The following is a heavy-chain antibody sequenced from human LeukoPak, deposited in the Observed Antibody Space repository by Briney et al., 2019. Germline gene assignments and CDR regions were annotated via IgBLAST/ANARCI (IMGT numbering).Heavy chain of an antibody. J-gene: IGHJ4*02. CDR3: ATYTQYFGAPGTDY. V-gene: IGHV3-7*01. Sequence: GGSLRLSCAVSGFTFSKYWMRWVRQAPGKGLEWVASIDKDGSEKRYVDSVKGRFTIFRDNAKTLVYLHMTSLGAEDTAVYYCATYTQYFGAPGTDYWGQGTLVTVSS. CDR1: GFTFSKYW. CDR2: IDKDGSEK. D-gene: IGHD3-10*01.